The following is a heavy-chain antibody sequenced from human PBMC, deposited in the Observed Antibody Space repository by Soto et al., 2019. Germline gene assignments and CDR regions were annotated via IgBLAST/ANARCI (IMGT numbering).Heavy chain of an antibody. CDR1: GGSISSYY. CDR3: ASGYYDSSGYQYYLDF. CDR2: IYTSGST. J-gene: IGHJ4*02. V-gene: IGHV4-4*07. D-gene: IGHD3-22*01. Sequence: SETLSLTCTVSGGSISSYYWSWIRQPAGKGLEWIGRIYTSGSTNYNPPLKSRVTMSVDTSKNQFSLRLNSVTAADTAVYYCASGYYDSSGYQYYLDFWGQGTLVTVSS.